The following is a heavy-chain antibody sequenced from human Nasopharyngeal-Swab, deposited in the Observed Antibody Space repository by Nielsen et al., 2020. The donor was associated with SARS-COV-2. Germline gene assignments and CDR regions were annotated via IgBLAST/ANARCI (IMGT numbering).Heavy chain of an antibody. Sequence: GGSLRLSCAASGFTFSSYAMSWVRQAPGKGLEWVSAISGSGGSTYYADSVEGRFTISRDNSKNTLYLQMNSLRAEDTAVYYCAKDLSLVAITTPNYWGQGTLVTVSS. D-gene: IGHD3-22*01. CDR2: ISGSGGST. CDR1: GFTFSSYA. CDR3: AKDLSLVAITTPNY. V-gene: IGHV3-23*01. J-gene: IGHJ4*02.